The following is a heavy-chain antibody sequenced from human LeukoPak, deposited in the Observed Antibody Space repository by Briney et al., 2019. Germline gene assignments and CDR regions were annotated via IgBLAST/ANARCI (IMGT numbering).Heavy chain of an antibody. V-gene: IGHV4-59*01. J-gene: IGHJ4*02. CDR2: IYDSGTT. Sequence: SETPSLTCTVSGGSISSNYWSWIRQPPGKGLEWIGYIYDSGTTNYNPSLKSRAAISEDMSKNQFSLKLRSVTAADTAVYYCARSTGGWSYFDHWGQGTLVTVSS. D-gene: IGHD6-19*01. CDR3: ARSTGGWSYFDH. CDR1: GGSISSNY.